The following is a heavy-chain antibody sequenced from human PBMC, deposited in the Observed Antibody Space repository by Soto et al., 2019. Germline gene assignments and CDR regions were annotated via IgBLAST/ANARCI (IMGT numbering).Heavy chain of an antibody. CDR3: ARVLGYNSSWWRHTAFGI. J-gene: IGHJ3*02. Sequence: GASVKVSCKTSGYTFTNYGISWVRQAPGQGLEWMGWISAHTGNTNYAQKFQGRVTMTTDTSTSTAYMELRSLRSDDTAVYYCARVLGYNSSWWRHTAFGIWGQGTMVTVSS. CDR1: GYTFTNYG. D-gene: IGHD6-13*01. V-gene: IGHV1-18*01. CDR2: ISAHTGNT.